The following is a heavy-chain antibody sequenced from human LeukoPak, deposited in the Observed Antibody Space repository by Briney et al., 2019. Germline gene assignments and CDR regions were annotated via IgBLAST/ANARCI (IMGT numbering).Heavy chain of an antibody. CDR1: GFTFSSYN. CDR3: ARDSYWLGGTIGAFDI. V-gene: IGHV3-21*01. CDR2: MSSSGSSI. Sequence: TGGSLRLSCAASGFTFSSYNMNWVHQAPGRGLEWVSSMSSSGSSIYYADSVKGRFTISRDNAKTSLYLQINSLRAEDTAVYYCARDSYWLGGTIGAFDIWGQGTMVTVSS. D-gene: IGHD3-10*01. J-gene: IGHJ3*02.